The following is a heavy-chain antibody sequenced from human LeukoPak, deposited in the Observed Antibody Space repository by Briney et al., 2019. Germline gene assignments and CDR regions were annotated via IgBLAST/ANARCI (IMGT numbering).Heavy chain of an antibody. D-gene: IGHD1-26*01. CDR1: GFTFSSYG. J-gene: IGHJ6*03. CDR3: TTAGGGSYPYYYYMDV. Sequence: GGSLRLSCAASGFTFSSYGMHWVRQAPGKGLEWVAVISYDGSNKYYADSVKGRFTISRDNSKNTLYLQMNSLRAEDTAVYYCTTAGGGSYPYYYYMDVWGKGTTVTVSS. CDR2: ISYDGSNK. V-gene: IGHV3-30*03.